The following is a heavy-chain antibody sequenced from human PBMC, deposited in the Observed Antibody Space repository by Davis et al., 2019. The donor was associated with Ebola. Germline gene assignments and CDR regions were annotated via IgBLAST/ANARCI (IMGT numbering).Heavy chain of an antibody. CDR3: ARGDDDFWSGYFDY. J-gene: IGHJ4*02. V-gene: IGHV3-21*04. Sequence: GESLKISCAASGFTFSSYSMNWVRQAPGKGLEWVSSISSSSSYIYYADSVKGRFTISRDNAKNSLYLQMNSLRAEDTAVYYCARGDDDFWSGYFDYWGQGTLVTVSS. D-gene: IGHD3-3*01. CDR2: ISSSSSYI. CDR1: GFTFSSYS.